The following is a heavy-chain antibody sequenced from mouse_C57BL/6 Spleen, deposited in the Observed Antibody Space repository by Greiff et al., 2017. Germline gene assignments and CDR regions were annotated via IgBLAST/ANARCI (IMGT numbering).Heavy chain of an antibody. CDR2: SDPSDSYT. J-gene: IGHJ2*01. Sequence: QVQLQQPGAELVRPGTSVKLSCKASGYTFTSYWMHWVKQRPGQGLEWIGVSDPSDSYTNYNQKFKGKATLTVDTSSSTAYMQLSSLTSEDSAVYYCARGDGSRYWGQGTTLTVSA. V-gene: IGHV1-59*01. CDR3: ARGDGSRY. CDR1: GYTFTSYW. D-gene: IGHD1-1*01.